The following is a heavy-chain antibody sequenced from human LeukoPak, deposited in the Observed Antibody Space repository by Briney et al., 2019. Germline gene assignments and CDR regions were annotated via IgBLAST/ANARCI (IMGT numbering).Heavy chain of an antibody. CDR2: ISYSGST. Sequence: SETLSLTRTVSGGSISSNSYYWGWIRQPPGKGLEWIGSISYSGSTYYNPSLKSRVTISVDTSKNQFSLKLSSVTAADTAVYYCARTKLPRIAARLGAFDIWGQGTMVTVSS. CDR1: GGSISSNSYY. V-gene: IGHV4-39*07. D-gene: IGHD6-6*01. CDR3: ARTKLPRIAARLGAFDI. J-gene: IGHJ3*02.